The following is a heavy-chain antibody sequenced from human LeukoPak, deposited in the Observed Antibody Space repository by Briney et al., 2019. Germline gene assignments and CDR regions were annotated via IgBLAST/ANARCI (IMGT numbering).Heavy chain of an antibody. CDR3: ARESFTSGWYLF. CDR2: IYKEGNT. D-gene: IGHD6-19*01. J-gene: IGHJ4*02. V-gene: IGHV3-53*01. CDR1: GFNVCGNY. Sequence: GGSLRLSCAASGFNVCGNYMRWVRPAPGKGLQWVSTIYKEGNTFYAHSVKGRFTLSRDNSKNTLYLQMSSLRAEDTAIYYCARESFTSGWYLFWGQGTLVTVSS.